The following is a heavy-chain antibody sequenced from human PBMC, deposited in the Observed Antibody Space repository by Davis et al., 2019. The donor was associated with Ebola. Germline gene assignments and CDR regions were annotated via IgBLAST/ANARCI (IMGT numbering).Heavy chain of an antibody. J-gene: IGHJ4*02. Sequence: ASVQVSCKASAYTFTSYGISWVRQAPGQRLEWMGWVHGGNGNTKYSQRFQGRVTITTDTSASTVYLDLTSLRSDDTAVFYCARASFGYNSGWYADYWGPGSLVTVSS. CDR3: ARASFGYNSGWYADY. CDR2: VHGGNGNT. CDR1: AYTFTSYG. D-gene: IGHD6-19*01. V-gene: IGHV1-3*01.